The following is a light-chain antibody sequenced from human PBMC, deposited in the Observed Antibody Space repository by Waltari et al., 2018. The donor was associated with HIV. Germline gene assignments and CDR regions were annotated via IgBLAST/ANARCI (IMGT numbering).Light chain of an antibody. CDR1: SGGIDSNY. J-gene: IGLJ3*02. CDR3: QSYDADNHWV. CDR2: EDH. V-gene: IGLV6-57*03. Sequence: FMLTQPHSVSESPGKTVTISCGRSSGGIDSNYVQWSQHRPGRAPTTVIFEDHERPSGVPDRFSGSIEISSNSAFLTISGLETEDEADYYCQSYDADNHWVFGGGTKLTVL.